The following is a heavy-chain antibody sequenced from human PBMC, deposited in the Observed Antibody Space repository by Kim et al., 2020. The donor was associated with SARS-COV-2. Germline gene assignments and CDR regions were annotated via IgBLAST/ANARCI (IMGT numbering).Heavy chain of an antibody. V-gene: IGHV3-33*01. CDR1: GFTFSSYG. CDR3: ARGGVTTYYYDSSGRHFDY. J-gene: IGHJ4*02. D-gene: IGHD3-22*01. Sequence: GGSLRLSCAASGFTFSSYGMHWVRQAPGKGLEWVAVIWYDGSNKYYADSVKGRFTISRDNSKNTLYLQMNSLRAEDTAVYYCARGGVTTYYYDSSGRHFDYWGQGTLVTVSS. CDR2: IWYDGSNK.